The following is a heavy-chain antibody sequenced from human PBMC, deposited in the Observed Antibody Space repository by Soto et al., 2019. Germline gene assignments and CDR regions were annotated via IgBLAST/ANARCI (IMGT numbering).Heavy chain of an antibody. Sequence: QVHLVESGGGVVQPGRSLRLSCAASGFTFSSYAMHWVRRTPGKGLECVALISYDGINKYYADSVKGRFTVSRDNSKSTQYLQMNRLSAEDTAVYYCVKDGVSGWSDYFFDYWGQGTLVTVSS. CDR1: GFTFSSYA. V-gene: IGHV3-30*18. CDR2: ISYDGINK. J-gene: IGHJ4*02. CDR3: VKDGVSGWSDYFFDY. D-gene: IGHD6-19*01.